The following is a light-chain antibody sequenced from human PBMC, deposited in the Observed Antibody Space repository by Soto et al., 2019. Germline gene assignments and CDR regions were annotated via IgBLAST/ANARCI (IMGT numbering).Light chain of an antibody. V-gene: IGLV2-14*01. Sequence: QSVLTQPASVSGSPGQSITISCTGTSSDVGRYNYVSWYQQHPGKAPKLRIYEVSNRPSGVSNRFSGSKSGNTASLTISGLQAEDEADYYCSSYTSSSAHVVFGGGTKVTVL. J-gene: IGLJ2*01. CDR2: EVS. CDR1: SSDVGRYNY. CDR3: SSYTSSSAHVV.